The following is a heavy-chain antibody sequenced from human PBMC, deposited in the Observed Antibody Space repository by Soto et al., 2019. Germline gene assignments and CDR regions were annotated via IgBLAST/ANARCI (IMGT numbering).Heavy chain of an antibody. V-gene: IGHV3-30*18. CDR2: VSHDGRNT. Sequence: VQLVESGGGVAQPGRSLRLSCAASGFTFSDYAMHWVRQAPGKGLEWVAVVSHDGRNTHYAESVKGRFTISRDSSKNKVSLEMTSLRAEDTAVYYCAKGGRQWLVTSDFNYWGQGALVTVSS. D-gene: IGHD6-19*01. J-gene: IGHJ4*02. CDR1: GFTFSDYA. CDR3: AKGGRQWLVTSDFNY.